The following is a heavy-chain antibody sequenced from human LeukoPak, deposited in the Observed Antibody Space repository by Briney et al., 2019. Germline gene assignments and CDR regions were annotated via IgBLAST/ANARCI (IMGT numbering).Heavy chain of an antibody. D-gene: IGHD2-15*01. V-gene: IGHV3-66*01. CDR2: IYSGGST. CDR3: ARAAPRDYAGGSWFFDWFDP. J-gene: IGHJ5*02. CDR1: GFTVSSNY. Sequence: GGSLRLSCAASGFTVSSNYMSWVRQAPGKGLEWVSVIYSGGSTYYADSVKGRFTISRDNSKNTLYLQMNSLRAEDTAMYYCARAAPRDYAGGSWFFDWFDPWGQGTLVTVSS.